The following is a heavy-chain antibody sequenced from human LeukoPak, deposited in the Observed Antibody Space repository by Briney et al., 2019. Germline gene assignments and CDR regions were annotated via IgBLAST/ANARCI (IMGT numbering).Heavy chain of an antibody. CDR2: IRYDGSNK. J-gene: IGHJ4*02. CDR1: GFTFSSYG. Sequence: GGSLRLSCAASGFTFSSYGMHWVRQAPGKGLEWVAFIRYDGSNKYYADSVKGRFTISRDNSKNTLYLQMNSLRAEDTALYYCAKDRSLYYYDNSGFDYWGQGSLVTVSS. CDR3: AKDRSLYYYDNSGFDY. D-gene: IGHD3-22*01. V-gene: IGHV3-30*02.